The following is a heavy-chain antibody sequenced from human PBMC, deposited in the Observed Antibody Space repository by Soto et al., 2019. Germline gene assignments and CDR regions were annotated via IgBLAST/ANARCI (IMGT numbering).Heavy chain of an antibody. D-gene: IGHD3-16*01. CDR2: IYHSGST. Sequence: KPSETLSLTCAVSGGSISSSNWWSWVRQPPGKGLEWIGEIYHSGSTNYNPSLKSRVTISLDTSKIQFSLKLSSVTAADTAVYYCVREGGDNWFDPWGQGTLVTVSS. CDR3: VREGGDNWFDP. J-gene: IGHJ5*02. CDR1: GGSISSSNW. V-gene: IGHV4-4*02.